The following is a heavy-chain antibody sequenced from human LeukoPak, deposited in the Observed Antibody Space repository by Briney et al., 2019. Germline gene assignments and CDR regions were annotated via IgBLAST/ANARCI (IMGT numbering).Heavy chain of an antibody. CDR3: AKTSSSSGYYYYGMDV. CDR1: GFTFSSYA. J-gene: IGHJ6*02. D-gene: IGHD6-13*01. V-gene: IGHV3-23*01. CDR2: ISGSGGST. Sequence: GGSLRLSCAASGFTFSSYAMSWVRQAPGKGLEWVSAISGSGGSTYYADSVKGRFTISRDNSKKTLYLQMNSLRVEDTAVYYCAKTSSSSGYYYYGMDVWGQGTTVTVSS.